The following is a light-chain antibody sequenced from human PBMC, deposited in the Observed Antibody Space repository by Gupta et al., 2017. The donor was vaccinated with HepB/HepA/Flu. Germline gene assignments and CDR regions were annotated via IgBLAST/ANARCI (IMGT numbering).Light chain of an antibody. CDR2: DAS. J-gene: IGKJ4*01. CDR3: QHYHSIPLT. CDR1: EDITNY. V-gene: IGKV1-33*01. Sequence: DIQMTQSPSSLSASVGDRVTITCQASEDITNYVNWYQQIPGKAPNLLMYDASNLNAGVPSRFSGSGSETDFTLTINNLQPEDSATYYCQHYHSIPLTFGGGTRVEI.